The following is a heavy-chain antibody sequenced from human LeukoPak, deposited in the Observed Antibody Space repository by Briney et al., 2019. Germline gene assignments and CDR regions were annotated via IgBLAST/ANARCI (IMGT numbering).Heavy chain of an antibody. V-gene: IGHV4-31*03. CDR3: ARGGLYAFHF. Sequence: RPSETLSLTCTVSGGTISSGGYYWIWIRQQPGEGLEWIGYIYSTGNTYYNPSLKSRVTMSAVTSKNQFSLRLTSVTAADTAVYYCARGGLYAFHFWGQGTLVTVSS. CDR1: GGTISSGGYY. D-gene: IGHD5/OR15-5a*01. CDR2: IYSTGNT. J-gene: IGHJ4*02.